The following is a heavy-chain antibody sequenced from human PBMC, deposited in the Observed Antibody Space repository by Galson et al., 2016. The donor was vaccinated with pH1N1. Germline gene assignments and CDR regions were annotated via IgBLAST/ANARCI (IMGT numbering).Heavy chain of an antibody. CDR2: IYDNGNT. D-gene: IGHD1-26*01. V-gene: IGHV4-59*11. Sequence: ETLSLTCTVSGGSISGHYWSWLRQPPGKGLEWIGYIYDNGNTDYIPSLKRRVSMSVDTSKKQFSLKLTSVTAADTAMYFCVRGRLVGATIDRDYWGQGILVTVSS. J-gene: IGHJ4*02. CDR3: VRGRLVGATIDRDY. CDR1: GGSISGHY.